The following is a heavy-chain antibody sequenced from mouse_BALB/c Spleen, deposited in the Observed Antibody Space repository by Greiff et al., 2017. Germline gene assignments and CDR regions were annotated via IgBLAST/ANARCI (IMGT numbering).Heavy chain of an antibody. CDR3: ARYGSFAY. V-gene: IGHV3-2*02. Sequence: EVKLQESGPGLVKPSQSLSLTCTVTGYSITSDYAWNWIRQFPGNKLEWMGYISYSGSTSYNPSLKSRISITRDTSKNQFFLQLNSVTTEDTATYYCARYGSFAYWGQGTLVTVSA. CDR2: ISYSGST. CDR1: GYSITSDYA. J-gene: IGHJ3*01. D-gene: IGHD1-2*01.